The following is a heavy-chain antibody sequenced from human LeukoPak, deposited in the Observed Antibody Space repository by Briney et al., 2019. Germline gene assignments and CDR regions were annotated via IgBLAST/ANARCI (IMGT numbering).Heavy chain of an antibody. Sequence: GGSLRLSCAASGFTFSSYSMTWVRQAPGKGLEWVSSISSSSSYIYYADSVKGRFTISRDNSKNTLYLQMNSLRAEDTAVYYCAKDTYYDFWSGYYTRDAFDIWGQGTMVTVSS. CDR1: GFTFSSYS. D-gene: IGHD3-3*01. CDR2: ISSSSSYI. V-gene: IGHV3-21*04. J-gene: IGHJ3*02. CDR3: AKDTYYDFWSGYYTRDAFDI.